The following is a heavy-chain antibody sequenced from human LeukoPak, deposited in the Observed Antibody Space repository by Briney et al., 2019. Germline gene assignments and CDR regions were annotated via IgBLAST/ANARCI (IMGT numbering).Heavy chain of an antibody. J-gene: IGHJ6*02. V-gene: IGHV3-23*01. D-gene: IGHD3-10*01. CDR1: GFTFSSYA. CDR2: ISGSGGST. Sequence: GGSLRLSCAASGFTFSSYAMSWVRQAPGKGLEWVSAISGSGGSTYYADSVKGRFTISRDNSKNTLYLQMNSLRAEDTAVYYCARDPPKYYYYYGSGSFPDVWGQGTTVTVSS. CDR3: ARDPPKYYYYYGSGSFPDV.